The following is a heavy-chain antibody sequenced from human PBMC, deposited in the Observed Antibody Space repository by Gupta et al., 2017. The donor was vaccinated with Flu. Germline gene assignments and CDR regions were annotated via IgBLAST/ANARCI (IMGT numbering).Heavy chain of an antibody. Sequence: EMHLVESVGGMVKPGGSLRLSCPASAFTFSSYTINWVRQAPGKGLEWVAFISNGSNYIYYGDSVKGRVTVDRDNARNSLSLQMNSLTAEDTAVYYCAKTIGAGDRLGAVDRWGQGTLVSVSS. CDR2: ISNGSNYI. CDR3: AKTIGAGDRLGAVDR. V-gene: IGHV3-21*01. CDR1: AFTFSSYT. D-gene: IGHD7-27*01. J-gene: IGHJ3*01.